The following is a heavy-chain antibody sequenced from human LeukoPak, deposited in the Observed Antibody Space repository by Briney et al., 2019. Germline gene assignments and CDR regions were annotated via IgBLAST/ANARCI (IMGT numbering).Heavy chain of an antibody. J-gene: IGHJ4*02. V-gene: IGHV1-69*13. Sequence: GASVKVSCKASGGSFSSYDISWVRQAPGQGLEWMGGITPIFGTAVHAQKFQGRVTITAVESMSTAYMELTSLRSEDTATYYCARGWLAETTLVTPYNYWGQGTLVTVSS. CDR1: GGSFSSYD. D-gene: IGHD4-23*01. CDR2: ITPIFGTA. CDR3: ARGWLAETTLVTPYNY.